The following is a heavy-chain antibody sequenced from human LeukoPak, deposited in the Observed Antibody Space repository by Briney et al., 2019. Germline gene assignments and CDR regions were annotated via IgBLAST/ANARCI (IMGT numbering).Heavy chain of an antibody. CDR3: ARVLRGTVAPPRQNYYYYYMDV. Sequence: SETLSLTCAVYGGSFSGYYWSRIRQPPGKGLEWIGEINHSGSTNYNPSLKSRVTISVDTSKNQFSLKLSSVTAADTAVYYCARVLRGTVAPPRQNYYYYYMDVWGKGTTVTVSS. D-gene: IGHD4-23*01. V-gene: IGHV4-34*01. J-gene: IGHJ6*03. CDR1: GGSFSGYY. CDR2: INHSGST.